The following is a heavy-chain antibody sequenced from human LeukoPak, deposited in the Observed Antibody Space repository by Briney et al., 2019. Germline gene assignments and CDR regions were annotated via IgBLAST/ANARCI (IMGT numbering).Heavy chain of an antibody. CDR3: ARVWYCSSSSCYQIDY. J-gene: IGHJ4*02. CDR1: GYSFTTYW. V-gene: IGHV5-10-1*01. D-gene: IGHD2-2*01. CDR2: NDPSDSYT. Sequence: GESLKISCKGSGYSFTTYWIGWVRQMPGKGLEWMGRNDPSDSYTNYSPSFQGHVTISADKSISTAYLQWSSLKASDTAMYYCARVWYCSSSSCYQIDYWGQGTLVTVSS.